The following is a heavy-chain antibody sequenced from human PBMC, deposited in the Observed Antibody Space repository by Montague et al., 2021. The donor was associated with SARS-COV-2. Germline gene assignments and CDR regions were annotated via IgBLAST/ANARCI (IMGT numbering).Heavy chain of an antibody. D-gene: IGHD1-26*01. Sequence: SLRLSCAASGFSFSTHYMNWIRQAPGKGLEWLSFISDSSVYIDYADSVKGRFTISRDNAKNSVYLQTNGLRAEDTAVYYCAKGQWEMDVGGQGTTVTVS. V-gene: IGHV3-11*05. J-gene: IGHJ6*02. CDR2: ISDSSVYI. CDR1: GFSFSTHY. CDR3: AKGQWEMDV.